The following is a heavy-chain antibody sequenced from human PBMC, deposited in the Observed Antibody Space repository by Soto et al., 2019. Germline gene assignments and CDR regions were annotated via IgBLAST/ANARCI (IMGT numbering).Heavy chain of an antibody. CDR2: VYYSGNT. Sequence: TSETLSLTCTVSGGSISPYYWGWIRQPPGKGLEWIGYVYYSGNTNYNPSLESRVTISVDTSRNRFSLNLTSATAADTAVYYCARKGAAASYAHYYMDVWGRGTAVTVSS. CDR3: ARKGAAASYAHYYMDV. V-gene: IGHV4-59*01. D-gene: IGHD6-13*01. J-gene: IGHJ6*03. CDR1: GGSISPYY.